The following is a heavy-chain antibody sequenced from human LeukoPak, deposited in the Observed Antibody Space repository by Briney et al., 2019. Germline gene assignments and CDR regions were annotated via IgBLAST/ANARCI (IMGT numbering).Heavy chain of an antibody. J-gene: IGHJ4*02. V-gene: IGHV3-48*01. D-gene: IGHD2-15*01. CDR1: GFTFSSYS. CDR3: AKDSFPDY. Sequence: GGSLRLSCAASGFTFSSYSMNWVRQAPGKGLEWVSYISSSSSTIYYADSVKGRFTISRDNAKNSLYLQMNSLRAEDTAVYYCAKDSFPDYWGQGTLVTVSS. CDR2: ISSSSSTI.